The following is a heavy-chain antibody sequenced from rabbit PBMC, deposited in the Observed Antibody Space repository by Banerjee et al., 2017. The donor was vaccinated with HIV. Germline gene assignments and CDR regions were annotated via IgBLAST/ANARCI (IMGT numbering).Heavy chain of an antibody. V-gene: IGHV1S43*01. D-gene: IGHD4-1*01. CDR3: ARRSGWGGYGMDL. Sequence: QQQLEESGGGLVKPGGTLTLTCKASGIDFSSYYYMCWVRQAPGKGLEWIGYIDPIFGRTYYASWVNGRFTVSSHNAQNTLYLQLNSLTAADTATYFCARRSGWGGYGMDLWGPGTLVTVS. CDR1: GIDFSSYYY. CDR2: IDPIFGRT. J-gene: IGHJ6*01.